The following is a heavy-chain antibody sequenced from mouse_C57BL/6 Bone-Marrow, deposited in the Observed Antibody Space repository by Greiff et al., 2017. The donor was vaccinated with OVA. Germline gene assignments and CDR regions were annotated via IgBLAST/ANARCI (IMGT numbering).Heavy chain of an antibody. CDR2: IYHGNSDT. CDR3: TTYYYGSRYPSYYFDY. CDR1: GYTFTSYW. V-gene: IGHV1-5*01. D-gene: IGHD1-1*01. J-gene: IGHJ2*01. Sequence: EVKLQESGTVLARPGASVKMSCKTSGYTFTSYWMHWVKQRPGQGLEWIGAIYHGNSDTSYNQTFKGKAKLTAVTSASTADMELSSLTNEDSAVYYCTTYYYGSRYPSYYFDYWGQGTTLTVSS.